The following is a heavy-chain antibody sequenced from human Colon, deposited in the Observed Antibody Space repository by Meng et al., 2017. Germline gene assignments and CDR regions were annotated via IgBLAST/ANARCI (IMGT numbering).Heavy chain of an antibody. CDR1: CVRSGGGFY. CDR2: SYYSGTT. V-gene: IGHV4-31*03. D-gene: IGHD2-15*01. CDR3: AEGWTRHR. J-gene: IGHJ4*02. Sequence: QLQLQESVPGVVKPSETLSLTCTVSCVRSGGGFYWNWIRQVPGKGLEWIGYSYYSGTTYYNPSLKGRATISVDTPKLQFSLNLTSVTAADTGVYYCAEGWTRHRWGQGTLVTVSS.